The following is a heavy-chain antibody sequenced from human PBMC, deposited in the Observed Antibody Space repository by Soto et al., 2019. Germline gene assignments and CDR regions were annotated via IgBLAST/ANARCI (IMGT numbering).Heavy chain of an antibody. V-gene: IGHV1-58*02. CDR1: GFTFTSSA. D-gene: IGHD3-9*01. CDR3: AALPYYDILTGLGLQYYFDY. Sequence: SVKVSCKASGFTFTSSAMQWVRQARGQRLEWIGWIVVGSGNTNYAQKFQERVTITRDMSTSTAYMELSSLRSEDTAVYYCAALPYYDILTGLGLQYYFDYWGQGTLVTVSS. CDR2: IVVGSGNT. J-gene: IGHJ4*02.